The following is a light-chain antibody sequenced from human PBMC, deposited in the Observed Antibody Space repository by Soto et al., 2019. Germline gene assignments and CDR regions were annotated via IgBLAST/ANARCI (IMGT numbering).Light chain of an antibody. CDR1: SSDVGGYNY. V-gene: IGLV2-14*01. CDR3: SSFTDTRTYV. CDR2: EVN. J-gene: IGLJ1*01. Sequence: QSALTQPASVSGSPGQSITISCTGTSSDVGGYNYVSWYQQHPGKAPKLMIYEVNNRPSGVSNRFFGSKSDNTASLTISGLQAEDEADYYCSSFTDTRTYVFGTGTKLTVL.